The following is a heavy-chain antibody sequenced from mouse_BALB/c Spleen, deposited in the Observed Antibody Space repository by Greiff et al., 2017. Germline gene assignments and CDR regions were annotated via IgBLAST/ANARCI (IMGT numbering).Heavy chain of an antibody. Sequence: VQLQQSGTVLARPGASVKMSCKASGYTFTSYWMHWVKQRPGQGLEWIGAIYPGNSDTSYNQKFKGKAKLTAVTSTSTAYMELSSLTNEDSAVYYCTRSRITTVVEDYFDYWGQGTTLTVSS. D-gene: IGHD1-1*01. CDR2: IYPGNSDT. CDR1: GYTFTSYW. V-gene: IGHV1-5*01. CDR3: TRSRITTVVEDYFDY. J-gene: IGHJ2*01.